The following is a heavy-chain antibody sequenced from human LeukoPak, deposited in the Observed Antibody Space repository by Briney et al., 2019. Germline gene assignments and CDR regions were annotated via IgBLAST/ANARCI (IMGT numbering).Heavy chain of an antibody. CDR2: INPSGGST. CDR3: ARGEGDLGATYAFDI. Sequence: ASVKVSCKASGYTFTSYYMHWVRQAPGQGLEWMGIINPSGGSTSYAQKFQGRVTMTRDTSTSTVYMELSSLRSEDTAVYYCARGEGDLGATYAFDIWGQGTMVSVSS. J-gene: IGHJ3*02. D-gene: IGHD1-26*01. CDR1: GYTFTSYY. V-gene: IGHV1-46*01.